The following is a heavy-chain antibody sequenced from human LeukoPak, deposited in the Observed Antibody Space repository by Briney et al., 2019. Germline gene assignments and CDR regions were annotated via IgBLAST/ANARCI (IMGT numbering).Heavy chain of an antibody. V-gene: IGHV3-7*01. CDR3: VSCGTTTCIIRFDH. Sequence: PGGSLRLSCAASGFTFSRYWMIWVRQAPGKGLEWVASIKEDGSEKSYVDSVKGRFTISRDNAKNSLYLQMNSLRAEDTAVYYCVSCGTTTCIIRFDHWGQGTLVTVSS. J-gene: IGHJ4*02. CDR1: GFTFSRYW. CDR2: IKEDGSEK. D-gene: IGHD2-2*01.